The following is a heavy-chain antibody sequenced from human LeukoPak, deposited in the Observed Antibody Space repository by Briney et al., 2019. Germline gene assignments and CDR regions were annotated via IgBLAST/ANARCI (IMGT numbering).Heavy chain of an antibody. Sequence: PSETLSLTCTVSGGSISSYYWNWIRQPPGKGLEWIGYMSYSGSTHYNPSLESRVTILADTSTSQVSLTLSSVTTEDTAVYYCATYPHYYGTSGVDYWGQGTLVTVSS. CDR2: MSYSGST. D-gene: IGHD3-10*01. CDR3: ATYPHYYGTSGVDY. CDR1: GGSISSYY. V-gene: IGHV4-59*08. J-gene: IGHJ4*02.